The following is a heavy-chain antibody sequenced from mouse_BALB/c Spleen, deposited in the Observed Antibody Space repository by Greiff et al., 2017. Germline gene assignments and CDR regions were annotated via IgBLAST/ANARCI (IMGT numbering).Heavy chain of an antibody. CDR1: GFSLTSYG. CDR3: AREDYGSSAWFED. CDR2: IWAGGST. J-gene: IGHJ3*01. D-gene: IGHD1-1*01. V-gene: IGHV2-9*02. Sequence: VLLVESGPGLVAPSQSLSITCPFSGFSLTSYGVHWVRQPPGKGLEWLGVIWAGGSTNYNSALMSRLSISKDNSKSQVFLKMNSLQTDDTAMYYSAREDYGSSAWFEDWGEGTMGTVAA.